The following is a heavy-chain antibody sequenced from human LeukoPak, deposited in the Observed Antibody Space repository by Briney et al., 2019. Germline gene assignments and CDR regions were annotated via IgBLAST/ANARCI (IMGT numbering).Heavy chain of an antibody. V-gene: IGHV3-49*04. CDR2: IRSSHHGATR. CDR3: TRDRGGRWFGELLGFDN. Sequence: GGSLRLSCQASGFIFNDYIMSWVRQAPGKGLEWIAFIRSSHHGATREYAASVKGIFIISRDDSKNIAYLQMDSLKTEDTGVYFCTRDRGGRWFGELLGFDNWGQGTLLTVSS. J-gene: IGHJ4*02. D-gene: IGHD3-10*01. CDR1: GFIFNDYI.